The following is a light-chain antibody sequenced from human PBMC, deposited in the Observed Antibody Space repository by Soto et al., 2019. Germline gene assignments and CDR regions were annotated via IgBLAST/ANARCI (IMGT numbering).Light chain of an antibody. Sequence: QSALTQPASVSGSPGQSITISCTGTSSDVGGYNYVSWYQQHPGKAPKLMIYDVSNRPSGVSNRFSGSKSGNTASLTISGLPAEDEADYYCSSYTSSGSYVFGTGTKLTVL. V-gene: IGLV2-14*01. CDR3: SSYTSSGSYV. CDR2: DVS. CDR1: SSDVGGYNY. J-gene: IGLJ1*01.